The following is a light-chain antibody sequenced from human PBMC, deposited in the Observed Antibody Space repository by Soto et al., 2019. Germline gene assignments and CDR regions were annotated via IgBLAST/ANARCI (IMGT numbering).Light chain of an antibody. CDR1: QNINNY. J-gene: IGKJ5*01. CDR2: DAS. CDR3: QQYENLPT. V-gene: IGKV1-33*01. Sequence: DIQMTHSPSSVAASVVYRVTITCQASQNINNYLNWYQQKPGRAPKLLIYDASNLEAGVPSRFRGSGSGTDFTFTISRLQPEDIATYYCQQYENLPTFGQGTRLEIK.